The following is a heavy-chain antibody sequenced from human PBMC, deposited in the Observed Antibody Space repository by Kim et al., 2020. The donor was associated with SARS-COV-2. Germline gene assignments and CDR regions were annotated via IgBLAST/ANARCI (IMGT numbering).Heavy chain of an antibody. CDR1: GFTFSSYA. D-gene: IGHD5-18*01. V-gene: IGHV3-30*04. CDR3: ARDANRGYSYGWTYYYYGMGV. Sequence: GGSLRLSCAASGFTFSSYAMHWVRQAPGKGLEWVAVISYDGSNKNYADSVKGRFTISRDNSKNTLYLQMNSLRAEDTAVYYCARDANRGYSYGWTYYYYGMGVGGRGTTVTVSS. CDR2: ISYDGSNK. J-gene: IGHJ6*02.